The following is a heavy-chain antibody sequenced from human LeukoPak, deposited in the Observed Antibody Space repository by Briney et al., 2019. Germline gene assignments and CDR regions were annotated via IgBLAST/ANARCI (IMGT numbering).Heavy chain of an antibody. CDR2: IYTSGRA. V-gene: IGHV4-61*02. D-gene: IGHD5-18*01. CDR3: ARENGYRYDY. J-gene: IGHJ4*02. CDR1: GGSISSGSYY. Sequence: SETLSLTCTVSGGSISSGSYYWSWIRQPAGKGLECIGRIYTSGRASYNSSLKSRVTISVDKSKNQFSLKLSSVTAADTALYYCARENGYRYDYWGQGTLVTVSS.